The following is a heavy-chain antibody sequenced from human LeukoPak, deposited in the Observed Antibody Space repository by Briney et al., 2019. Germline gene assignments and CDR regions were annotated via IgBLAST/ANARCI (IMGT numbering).Heavy chain of an antibody. D-gene: IGHD2-15*01. J-gene: IGHJ4*02. V-gene: IGHV1-2*06. CDR2: INPNSGGT. CDR3: AFSAGRDLGYCSGGSCPFDY. CDR1: GYTFTGYY. Sequence: ASVKVSCKVSGYTFTGYYMHWVRQAPGQGLEWMGRINPNSGGTNYAQKFQGRVTMTRDTSISTAYMELSRLRSDDTAVYYCAFSAGRDLGYCSGGSCPFDYWGQGTLVTVSS.